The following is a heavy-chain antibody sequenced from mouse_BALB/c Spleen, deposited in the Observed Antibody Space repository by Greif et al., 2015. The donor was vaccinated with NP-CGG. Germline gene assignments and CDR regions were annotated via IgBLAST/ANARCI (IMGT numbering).Heavy chain of an antibody. CDR1: GYSFTDYF. CDR2: INPYNGET. Sequence: VQLQQSGPEVVRPGASVKISCKSSGYSFTDYFMNWVMQSHGKSLDWIGRINPYNGETFHNQKFKGKATLTVDKSSTTAHMELRSLASEDSAVYYCARGGYYAIDYWGQGTSVTVSS. J-gene: IGHJ4*01. CDR3: ARGGYYAIDY. V-gene: IGHV1-20*02.